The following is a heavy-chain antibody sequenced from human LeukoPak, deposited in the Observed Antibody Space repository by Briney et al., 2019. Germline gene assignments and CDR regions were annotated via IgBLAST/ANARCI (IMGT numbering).Heavy chain of an antibody. V-gene: IGHV3-74*01. Sequence: PGGSLRLSCAASGFTFSSYWMHWVRQAPGKGLVWVSRINSDGSSTSYADSVKGRFTISRDNAKNTLYLQMNSLRAEDTAVYYCALSTPGPFFDYWGQGTLVTVSS. D-gene: IGHD5/OR15-5a*01. CDR1: GFTFSSYW. CDR3: ALSTPGPFFDY. J-gene: IGHJ4*02. CDR2: INSDGSST.